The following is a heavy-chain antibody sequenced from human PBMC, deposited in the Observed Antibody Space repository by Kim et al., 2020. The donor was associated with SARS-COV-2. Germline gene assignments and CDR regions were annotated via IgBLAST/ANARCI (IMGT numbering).Heavy chain of an antibody. D-gene: IGHD2-15*01. CDR3: ARDSYCSGGSCYSRYYFDY. V-gene: IGHV3-13*04. CDR2: IGTAGDT. J-gene: IGHJ4*02. Sequence: GGSLRLSCAASGFTFSSYDMHWVRQATGKGLEWVSAIGTAGDTYYPGSVKGRFTISRENAKNSLYLQMNSLRAGDTAVYYCARDSYCSGGSCYSRYYFDYWGQGTLVTVSS. CDR1: GFTFSSYD.